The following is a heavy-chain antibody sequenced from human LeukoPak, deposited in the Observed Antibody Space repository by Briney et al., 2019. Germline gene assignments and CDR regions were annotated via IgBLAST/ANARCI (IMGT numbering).Heavy chain of an antibody. CDR2: MTGSGGST. Sequence: GGSLRLSCAASGFTFSSYAMSWVRQAPGKGLEWVSSMTGSGGSTYYADSVKGRFTISRDNSKNTLYLQMNSLRAEDTAVYYCAKVYSSSWYVSSFRLHFDYWGQGTLVTVSS. D-gene: IGHD6-13*01. J-gene: IGHJ4*02. CDR1: GFTFSSYA. CDR3: AKVYSSSWYVSSFRLHFDY. V-gene: IGHV3-23*01.